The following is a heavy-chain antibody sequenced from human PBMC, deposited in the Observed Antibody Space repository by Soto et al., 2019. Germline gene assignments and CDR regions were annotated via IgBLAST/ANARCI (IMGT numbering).Heavy chain of an antibody. Sequence: ASVKVSCKASGYTFTGYYMHWVRQAPGQGLEWMGWINPNSGGTNYAQKFQGRVTMTRDTSISTAYMELSRLRSDDTAVYYCARDRSGIQLWFYYYGMDVWGQGTTVTVSS. J-gene: IGHJ6*02. CDR3: ARDRSGIQLWFYYYGMDV. D-gene: IGHD5-18*01. CDR1: GYTFTGYY. CDR2: INPNSGGT. V-gene: IGHV1-2*02.